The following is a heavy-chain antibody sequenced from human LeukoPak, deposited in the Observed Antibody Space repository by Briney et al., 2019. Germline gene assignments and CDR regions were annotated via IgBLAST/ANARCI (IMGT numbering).Heavy chain of an antibody. CDR3: ARGDGDYGLIDY. CDR1: GGSISSYY. Sequence: SATRSLTCTVSGGSISSYYWSWIRQPPGKGLEWIGYIYYSGSTNYNPSLKSRVTISVDTSKNQFSLKLSSVTAADTAVYYCARGDGDYGLIDYWGQGTLVTVSS. V-gene: IGHV4-59*01. D-gene: IGHD4-17*01. J-gene: IGHJ4*02. CDR2: IYYSGST.